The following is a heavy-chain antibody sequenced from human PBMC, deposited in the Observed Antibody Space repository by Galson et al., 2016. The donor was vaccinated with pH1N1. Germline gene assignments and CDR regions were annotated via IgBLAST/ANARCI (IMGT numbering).Heavy chain of an antibody. Sequence: SVKVSCKASGGIFNSNAINWVRQAPGQGLEWMGGIIAIFGTTNYAQKFQGRVTITTDESTTTAYMELSSLRSEDTAVYYCATGPHYYLSYMDVWGKGTTVTGSS. V-gene: IGHV1-69*05. J-gene: IGHJ6*03. CDR3: ATGPHYYLSYMDV. CDR2: IIAIFGTT. CDR1: GGIFNSNA.